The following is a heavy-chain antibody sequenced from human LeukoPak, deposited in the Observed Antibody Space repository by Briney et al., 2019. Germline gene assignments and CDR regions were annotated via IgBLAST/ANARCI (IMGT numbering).Heavy chain of an antibody. Sequence: PGGSLRLSCAASGFTFTNYAMSWVRQAPGKGLEWVSTISGSGGSTYYADSVKGWFTISRDNSKNTLYLQMNSLRAEDTAVYYCASGRLLWFGELFPYYYYGMDVWGQGTTVTVSS. D-gene: IGHD3-10*01. V-gene: IGHV3-23*01. J-gene: IGHJ6*02. CDR1: GFTFTNYA. CDR3: ASGRLLWFGELFPYYYYGMDV. CDR2: ISGSGGST.